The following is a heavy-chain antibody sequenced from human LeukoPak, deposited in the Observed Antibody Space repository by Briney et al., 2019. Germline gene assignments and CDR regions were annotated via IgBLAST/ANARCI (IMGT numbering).Heavy chain of an antibody. J-gene: IGHJ3*02. CDR2: IKSDGSST. D-gene: IGHD3-10*01. CDR3: ARDPHGSGSYDSPHDAFDI. V-gene: IGHV3-74*01. CDR1: GFIFSSYW. Sequence: GGSLRLSCAASGFIFSSYWMHWARQAPGKGLVWVSRIKSDGSSTSYADSVTGRVTISRDNAKNTLYLQLNSLRAEDTAVYYCARDPHGSGSYDSPHDAFDIWGQGTMVTVSS.